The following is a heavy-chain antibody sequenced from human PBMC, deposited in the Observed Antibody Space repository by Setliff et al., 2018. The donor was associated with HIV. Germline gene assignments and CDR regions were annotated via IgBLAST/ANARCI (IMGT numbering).Heavy chain of an antibody. CDR1: GGSLSSSYY. Sequence: SETLSLTCSVSGGSLSSSYYWAWIRQSPGKGLEWIGTIYYSGTAYYSPSLNGRVTISVDTSTHQFSLSLTSVTAADTAVYHCARHTAPYSSGFYSVAAWFDPGAREPW. CDR2: IYYSGTA. V-gene: IGHV4-39*01. D-gene: IGHD6-19*01. J-gene: IGHJ5*02. CDR3: ARHTAPYSSGFYSVAAWFDP.